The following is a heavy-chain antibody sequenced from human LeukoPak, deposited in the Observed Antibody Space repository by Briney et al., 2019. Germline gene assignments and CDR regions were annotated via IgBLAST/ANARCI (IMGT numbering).Heavy chain of an antibody. D-gene: IGHD1-14*01. V-gene: IGHV1-2*02. CDR1: GYTFTGYY. J-gene: IGHJ4*02. CDR2: INPNSGGT. Sequence: GASVKVSCKASGYTFTGYYMHWVRQAPGQGLEWMGWINPNSGGTNYAQKFQGRVTMTEDTSTDTAYMELSSLRSEDTAVYYCATDFAYVPGNHGYGYWGQGTLVTVSS. CDR3: ATDFAYVPGNHGYGY.